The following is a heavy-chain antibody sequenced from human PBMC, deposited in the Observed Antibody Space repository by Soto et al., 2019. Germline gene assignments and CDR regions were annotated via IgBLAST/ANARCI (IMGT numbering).Heavy chain of an antibody. V-gene: IGHV4-39*01. CDR1: GGSISSSSYY. CDR2: IYYSGST. CDR3: ARRTGDYLVDYFDY. D-gene: IGHD4-17*01. Sequence: SETLSLTCTVSGGSISSSSYYWGWIRQPPGKGLEWIGSIYYSGSTYYNPSLKSRVTISVDTSKNQFSLKLSSVTAADTAVYYCARRTGDYLVDYFDYWGQGTLVTVSS. J-gene: IGHJ4*02.